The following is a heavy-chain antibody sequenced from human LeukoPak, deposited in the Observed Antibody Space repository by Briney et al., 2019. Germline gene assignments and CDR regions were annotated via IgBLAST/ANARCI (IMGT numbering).Heavy chain of an antibody. J-gene: IGHJ6*03. Sequence: SVKVSCKASGGTFSSYAISWVRQAPGQGLEWMGGIIPIFGTANYAQKFQGRVTITADESTSTAYMELSSLRSEDTAVYYCARAYYDYVWGSYRWTSYYYYYMDVWGKGTTVTISS. D-gene: IGHD3-16*02. V-gene: IGHV1-69*13. CDR1: GGTFSSYA. CDR3: ARAYYDYVWGSYRWTSYYYYYMDV. CDR2: IIPIFGTA.